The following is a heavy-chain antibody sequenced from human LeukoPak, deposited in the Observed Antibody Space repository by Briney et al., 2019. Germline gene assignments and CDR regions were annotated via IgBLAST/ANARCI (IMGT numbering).Heavy chain of an antibody. D-gene: IGHD1-14*01. CDR3: ARTVGISSGGIAFDI. Sequence: SETLSLTCTVSDGSDINSSYYWGWIRQPPGKGLEWIASIYYSGTTYYNPSLKSRATVSLETSKRQFSLKPRSVTAADTAIFYCARTVGISSGGIAFDIWGQGTMVTVSS. CDR1: DGSDINSSYY. J-gene: IGHJ3*02. V-gene: IGHV4-39*07. CDR2: IYYSGTT.